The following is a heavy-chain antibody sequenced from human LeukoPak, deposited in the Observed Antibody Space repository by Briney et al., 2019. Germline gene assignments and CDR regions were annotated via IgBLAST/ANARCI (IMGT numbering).Heavy chain of an antibody. CDR2: IRYNEGDT. D-gene: IGHD3-22*01. CDR3: AKLSSSGYHDAFDI. Sequence: GGSLRLSCAASAFTFSSYGLHWVRQAPGKGLQWVAFIRYNEGDTFYGDSVKGRFTISRDNSRSTVYLQMNSLRAEDTAVYYCAKLSSSGYHDAFDIWGQGTMVTVSS. J-gene: IGHJ3*02. CDR1: AFTFSSYG. V-gene: IGHV3-30*02.